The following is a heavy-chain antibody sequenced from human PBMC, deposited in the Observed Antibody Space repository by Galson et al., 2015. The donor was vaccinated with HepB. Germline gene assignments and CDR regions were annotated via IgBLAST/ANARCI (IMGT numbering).Heavy chain of an antibody. V-gene: IGHV3-48*01. D-gene: IGHD1-26*01. CDR1: GSTFSSYT. J-gene: IGHJ4*02. CDR3: TRIALSGSYWYFDY. CDR2: ISTTSDNN. Sequence: SLRLSCAASGSTFSSYTMNWVRQAPGKGLEWISYISTTSDNNFSADSVKGRFIISRDNAKNLLSLQMNSLRAEDTAVYYCTRIALSGSYWYFDYWGQGSLVTVSS.